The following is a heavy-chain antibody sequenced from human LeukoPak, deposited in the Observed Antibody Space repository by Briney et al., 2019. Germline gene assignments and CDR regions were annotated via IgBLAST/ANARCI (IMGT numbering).Heavy chain of an antibody. J-gene: IGHJ3*02. Sequence: KPSETLSLTCVVSGASFSDSYWSWIRQPPGRGLEWIGEFHHSGFTNYNPSLKSRVTVSVDTSKNQFSLKLTSVTAADTAVYYCSRGGLGGSAFDIWGQGTMVTVSS. CDR1: GASFSDSY. CDR2: FHHSGFT. V-gene: IGHV4-34*01. D-gene: IGHD3/OR15-3a*01. CDR3: SRGGLGGSAFDI.